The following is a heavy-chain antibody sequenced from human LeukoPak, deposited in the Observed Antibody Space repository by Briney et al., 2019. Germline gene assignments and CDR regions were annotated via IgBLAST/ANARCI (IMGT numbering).Heavy chain of an antibody. CDR2: ISAYNGNT. J-gene: IGHJ6*03. CDR1: GYTFTSYG. Sequence: GASVKVSCKASGYTFTSYGISWVRQAPGQGLEWMGWISAYNGNTNYAQKLQGRVTMTTDTSTSTAYMELRSLRSDDTAVYYCARVAPQYGSGSYYKTYYYYYYYMDVWGKGTTVTISS. V-gene: IGHV1-18*01. D-gene: IGHD3-10*01. CDR3: ARVAPQYGSGSYYKTYYYYYYYMDV.